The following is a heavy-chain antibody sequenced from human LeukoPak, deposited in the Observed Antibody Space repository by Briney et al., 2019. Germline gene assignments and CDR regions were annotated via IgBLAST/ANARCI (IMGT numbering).Heavy chain of an antibody. CDR2: LNLEDGEP. J-gene: IGHJ4*02. V-gene: IGHV1-24*01. CDR1: GSTLIELS. D-gene: IGHD6-19*01. CDR3: AKGVAVAGTPPGGDY. Sequence: ASVKVSCKVSGSTLIELSTHWVRQAPGKGLEWMGGLNLEDGEPVYAQKFQGRVTVTEDRAAGTAYMKLNSLTSEDTALYYCAKGVAVAGTPPGGDYWGQGTLVTVSS.